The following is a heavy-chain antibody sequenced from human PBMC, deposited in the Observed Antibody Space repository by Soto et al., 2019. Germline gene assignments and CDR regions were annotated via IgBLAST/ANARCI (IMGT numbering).Heavy chain of an antibody. J-gene: IGHJ4*02. CDR2: ISCSGGST. Sequence: GGSLRLSCAASGFTFSSYAMSWVRQAPGKGLEWVSAISCSGGSTYYADSVKGRFTISRDNSKNTLYLQMNSLRAEDTAVYYCAKDFRWLVLSYWGQGTLVTVSS. CDR3: AKDFRWLVLSY. CDR1: GFTFSSYA. V-gene: IGHV3-23*01. D-gene: IGHD6-19*01.